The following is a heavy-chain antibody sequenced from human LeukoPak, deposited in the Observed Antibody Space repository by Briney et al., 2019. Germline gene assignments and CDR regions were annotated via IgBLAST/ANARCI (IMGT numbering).Heavy chain of an antibody. D-gene: IGHD3-3*01. CDR1: GFTFRSYG. CDR3: AKDQGATIFGQTLPDY. V-gene: IGHV3-30*02. Sequence: GGSLRLSCAASGFTFRSYGMHWVRQAPGKGLEWVAFIRYDGSNKYYADSVKGRFTISRDNSKNTLYLQMNSLRAEDTAVYYCAKDQGATIFGQTLPDYWGQGTLVTVSS. CDR2: IRYDGSNK. J-gene: IGHJ4*02.